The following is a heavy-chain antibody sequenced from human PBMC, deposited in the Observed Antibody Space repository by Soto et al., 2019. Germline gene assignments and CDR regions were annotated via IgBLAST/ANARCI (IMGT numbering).Heavy chain of an antibody. Sequence: QVQLVQSGAEVKKPGSSVTVSCKASGGTFGNSAISCVRQAPGQGLEWIGGIIPIFTTPDYAQKFHGRVTLTADESTTTAYMELTSLRSEAMAVYYCARDNDLQQLGGNYYSGIDVWGQGTTVTVYS. D-gene: IGHD2-8*01. V-gene: IGHV1-69*12. CDR2: IIPIFTTP. CDR3: ARDNDLQQLGGNYYSGIDV. CDR1: GGTFGNSA. J-gene: IGHJ6*02.